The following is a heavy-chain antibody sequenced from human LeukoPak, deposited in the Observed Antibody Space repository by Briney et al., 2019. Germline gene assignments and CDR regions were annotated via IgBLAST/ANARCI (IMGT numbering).Heavy chain of an antibody. CDR2: INHSGST. Sequence: KSSETLSLTCAVYGGSFSGYYWSWIRQPPGKGLEWIGEINHSGSTNYNPSLKSRLTISVDTSKNQFSLKLSSVTAADTAVYYCARGLEQWLVRVEAFDIWGQGTMVTVSS. D-gene: IGHD6-19*01. CDR3: ARGLEQWLVRVEAFDI. J-gene: IGHJ3*02. CDR1: GGSFSGYY. V-gene: IGHV4-34*01.